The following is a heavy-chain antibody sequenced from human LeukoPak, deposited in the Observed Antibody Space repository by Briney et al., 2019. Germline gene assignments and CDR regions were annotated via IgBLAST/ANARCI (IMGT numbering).Heavy chain of an antibody. D-gene: IGHD3-10*01. Sequence: PGGSLRLSCVGSGFTFSDYWMAWVRQGPGKELEWVANIKEDGSEKFYGDSVRGRLTISRDNAKNVLYLQMNSLRAEGTAVYYCARAEVTMVRGVIKPCDYWGQGTLVTVSS. J-gene: IGHJ4*02. CDR2: IKEDGSEK. CDR1: GFTFSDYW. V-gene: IGHV3-7*01. CDR3: ARAEVTMVRGVIKPCDY.